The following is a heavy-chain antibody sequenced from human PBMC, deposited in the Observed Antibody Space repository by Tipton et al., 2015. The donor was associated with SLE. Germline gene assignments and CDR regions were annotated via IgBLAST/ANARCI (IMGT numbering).Heavy chain of an antibody. V-gene: IGHV3-66*01. CDR1: GFTVSSNY. D-gene: IGHD4-17*01. J-gene: IGHJ2*01. CDR2: IYSGGST. Sequence: SLRLSCAASGFTVSSNYMTWVRQAPGKGLEWVSVIYSGGSTYYADSVKGRFTISRDNSKNTLYLQMNSLRAEDTAVYYCARTGDYVVGYFDLWGRGTLVTVSS. CDR3: ARTGDYVVGYFDL.